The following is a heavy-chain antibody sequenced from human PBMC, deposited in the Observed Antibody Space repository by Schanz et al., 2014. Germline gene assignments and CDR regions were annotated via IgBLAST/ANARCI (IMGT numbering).Heavy chain of an antibody. CDR3: AKDLVWDTQVGFDS. CDR2: FSGDGAST. Sequence: EVQLLESGGGLVRPGGSLRLSCAESTFTFSTYAMSWVRQAPGRGLEWVSSFSGDGASTYYADSVKGRFTIARDNSKNTLYLQMNSLRAEDTAMYYCAKDLVWDTQVGFDSWGQGTLVTVSS. CDR1: TFTFSTYA. D-gene: IGHD1-26*01. V-gene: IGHV3-23*01. J-gene: IGHJ4*02.